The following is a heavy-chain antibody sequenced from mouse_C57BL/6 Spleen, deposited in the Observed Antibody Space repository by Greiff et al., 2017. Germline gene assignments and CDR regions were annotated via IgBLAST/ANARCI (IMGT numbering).Heavy chain of an antibody. J-gene: IGHJ4*01. CDR3: AREGYYAAMDY. CDR1: GFTFSDYG. D-gene: IGHD2-3*01. CDR2: ISSGSSTI. Sequence: EVKVEESGGGLVKPGGSLKLSCAASGFTFSDYGMHWVRQAPEKGLEWVAYISSGSSTIYYADTVKGRFTISRDNAKNTLFLQMTSLRSEDTAMYYCAREGYYAAMDYWGQGTSVTVSS. V-gene: IGHV5-17*01.